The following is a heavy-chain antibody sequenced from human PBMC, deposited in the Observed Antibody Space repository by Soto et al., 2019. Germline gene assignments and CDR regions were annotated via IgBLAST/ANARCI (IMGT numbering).Heavy chain of an antibody. V-gene: IGHV1-18*01. Sequence: ASVKVSCKASGYTFTSYGISWVRQAPGQGLEWMGWISAYNGNTNYAQKLQGRVTMTTDTSTSTAYMELRSLRSDDTAVYYCARGRHCTNGVCSALDYWGQGTLVTVSS. CDR1: GYTFTSYG. CDR2: ISAYNGNT. J-gene: IGHJ4*02. CDR3: ARGRHCTNGVCSALDY. D-gene: IGHD2-8*01.